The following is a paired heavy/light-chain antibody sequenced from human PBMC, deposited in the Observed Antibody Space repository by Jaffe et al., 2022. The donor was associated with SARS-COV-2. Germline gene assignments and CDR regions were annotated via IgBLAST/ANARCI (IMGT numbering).Light chain of an antibody. CDR1: QSVGDS. CDR2: DVS. Sequence: TQSPVTLSLSPGDRATLSCRASQSVGDSLAWYQQIPGQAPRLLIYDVSSRATGIPARFSGSGSETEFTLTINSLESEDFAVYYCQQHSRGLTFGGGTKVEI. V-gene: IGKV3-11*01. CDR3: QQHSRGLT. J-gene: IGKJ4*01.
Heavy chain of an antibody. D-gene: IGHD3-10*01. CDR2: INTNTGTP. CDR3: ARERRRGQTYAEF. CDR1: GYTFTSYA. V-gene: IGHV7-4-1*02. J-gene: IGHJ1*01. Sequence: QVQLVQSESELRKPGASVKISCKASGYTFTSYAINWVRQAPGQGLEWIGWINTNTGTPGFAHGFAGRFVFSLDTSINTAYLEISSLKTEDTAKYYCARERRRGQTYAEFWGQGTQVTVSS.